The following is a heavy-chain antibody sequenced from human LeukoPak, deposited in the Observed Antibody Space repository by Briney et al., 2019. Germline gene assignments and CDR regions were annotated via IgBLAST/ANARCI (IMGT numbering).Heavy chain of an antibody. D-gene: IGHD6-13*01. Sequence: GGSPRLSCAASGFSFSTYAMHWVREAPGKGLEWVAVISSDGGNKNYADSVKGRFTISRDNSKNTLYLQMNSLRVDDTAVYYCAKETLWNGSWYGAAGGGSNYWGQGTLVTVSS. V-gene: IGHV3-30*14. CDR3: AKETLWNGSWYGAAGGGSNY. J-gene: IGHJ4*02. CDR2: ISSDGGNK. CDR1: GFSFSTYA.